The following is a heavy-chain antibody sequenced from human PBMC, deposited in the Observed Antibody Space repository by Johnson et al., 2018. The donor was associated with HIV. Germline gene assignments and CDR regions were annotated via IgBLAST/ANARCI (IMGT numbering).Heavy chain of an antibody. J-gene: IGHJ3*02. Sequence: QVQLMESGGGVVQPGRSLRLDCTASGFTLSSYAMHWVRQAPGKGLEWVAVISFDGNIKYYADSVKGRFTISRDNSKNTLYLQMNSLRAEDTAVYYCARNDTFDIWGQGTMVTVSS. CDR3: ARNDTFDI. V-gene: IGHV3-30*04. D-gene: IGHD4-11*01. CDR2: ISFDGNIK. CDR1: GFTLSSYA.